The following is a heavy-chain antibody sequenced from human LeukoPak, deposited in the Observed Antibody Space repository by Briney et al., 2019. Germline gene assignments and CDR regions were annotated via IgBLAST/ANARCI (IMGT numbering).Heavy chain of an antibody. Sequence: QTGGSLRLSCAASGFTVSTNYMTWVRQAPGKGLEWVSLIYSGGTTDYADSVKGRFTIYRDNSKNTLYLQMNSLRAEDTAVYYCAKSLGGRNTVTYYFDYWGQGTLVTVSS. J-gene: IGHJ4*02. CDR2: IYSGGTT. CDR1: GFTVSTNY. D-gene: IGHD4-17*01. V-gene: IGHV3-66*01. CDR3: AKSLGGRNTVTYYFDY.